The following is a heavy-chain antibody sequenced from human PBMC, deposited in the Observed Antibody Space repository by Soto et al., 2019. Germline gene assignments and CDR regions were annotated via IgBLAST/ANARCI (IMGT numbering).Heavy chain of an antibody. D-gene: IGHD6-19*01. CDR1: GFTFSSYS. CDR3: ASISSGFPRGAFDI. J-gene: IGHJ3*02. Sequence: GGSLRLSCAASGFTFSSYSMNWVRQAPGKGLEWVSYISSSSSTIYYADSVKGRFTISRDNAKNSLYLQMNSLRAEDTAVYYCASISSGFPRGAFDIWGQGTMVTVSS. V-gene: IGHV3-48*01. CDR2: ISSSSSTI.